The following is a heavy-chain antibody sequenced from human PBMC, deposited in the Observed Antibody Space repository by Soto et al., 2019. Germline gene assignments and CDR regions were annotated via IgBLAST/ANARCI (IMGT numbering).Heavy chain of an antibody. V-gene: IGHV1-8*01. CDR2: MNPNSGNT. D-gene: IGHD4-17*01. J-gene: IGHJ4*02. CDR1: VYTFTSYD. CDR3: AREIQGYGDYDY. Sequence: ASVKVSCKASVYTFTSYDINWVRQATGQGLEWMGWMNPNSGNTGYAQKFQGRVTMTRNTSISTAYMELSSLRSEDTAVYYCAREIQGYGDYDYWGQGTLVTVSS.